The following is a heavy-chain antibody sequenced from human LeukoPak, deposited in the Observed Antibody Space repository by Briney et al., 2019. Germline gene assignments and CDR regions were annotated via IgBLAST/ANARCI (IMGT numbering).Heavy chain of an antibody. CDR1: GFTFSSYA. D-gene: IGHD3-22*01. Sequence: PGGSLRLSCAASGFTFSSYAMSWVRQAPGKGLEWVSAITGSGGSTYYADSVKGRFTISRDNSKNTLYLQMNSLRAEDTAVYYCAKIVDSSGYYYSAFDIWGQGTMVTVSS. CDR2: ITGSGGST. V-gene: IGHV3-23*01. CDR3: AKIVDSSGYYYSAFDI. J-gene: IGHJ3*02.